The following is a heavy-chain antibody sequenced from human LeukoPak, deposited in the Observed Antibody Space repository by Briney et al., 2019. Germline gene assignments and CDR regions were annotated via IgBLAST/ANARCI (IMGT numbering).Heavy chain of an antibody. CDR1: GGSFSGYY. J-gene: IGHJ5*02. Sequence: PSETLSLTCAVYGGSFSGYYWSWIRQPPGKGLEWIGEINHSGSTNYNPSLKSRVTISVDTSKNQFPLKLSSVTAADTAVYYCARGYSSSSEGWFDPWGQGTLVTVSS. D-gene: IGHD6-6*01. CDR2: INHSGST. CDR3: ARGYSSSSEGWFDP. V-gene: IGHV4-34*01.